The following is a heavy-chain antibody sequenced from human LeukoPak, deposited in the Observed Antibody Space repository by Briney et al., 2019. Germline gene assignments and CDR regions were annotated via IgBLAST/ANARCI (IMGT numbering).Heavy chain of an antibody. Sequence: ASVKVSRKASGYTFTSYYMHWVRQAPGQGLEWMGIINPSGGSTSYAQKFQGRVTMTRDTSTSTVYMELSSQRSEDTAVYYCARDRLAARGCFQHWGQGTLVTVSS. V-gene: IGHV1-46*01. CDR1: GYTFTSYY. J-gene: IGHJ1*01. D-gene: IGHD3-10*01. CDR3: ARDRLAARGCFQH. CDR2: INPSGGST.